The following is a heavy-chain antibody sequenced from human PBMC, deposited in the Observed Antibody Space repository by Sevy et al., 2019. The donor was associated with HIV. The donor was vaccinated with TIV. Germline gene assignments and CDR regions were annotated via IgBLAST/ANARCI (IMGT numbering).Heavy chain of an antibody. V-gene: IGHV3-23*01. CDR2: ISGSGGST. D-gene: IGHD3-10*01. J-gene: IGHJ3*02. CDR1: GFTFSSYA. Sequence: GGSLRLSCAASGFTFSSYAMSWVRQTPGKGLEWVSGISGSGGSTYYAGSVKARFTISRDNSKNTLYLQMSSLRAEDTVVYYCAKGEQFGEFTSAFDIWGQGTMVTVSS. CDR3: AKGEQFGEFTSAFDI.